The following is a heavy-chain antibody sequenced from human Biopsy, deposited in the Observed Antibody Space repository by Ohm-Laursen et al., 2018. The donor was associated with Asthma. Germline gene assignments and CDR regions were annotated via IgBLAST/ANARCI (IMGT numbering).Heavy chain of an antibody. V-gene: IGHV4-34*01. Sequence: SDTLSLTCHVYPGSFSGFFWTWIRQSPGKGLEWIGETNERVVTNNNPSLKSRVIISIDTYWNRVSLKLTPVTAADTAVYYCARGPELDVWGQGTTVTASS. CDR2: TNERVVT. J-gene: IGHJ6*02. CDR3: ARGPELDV. CDR1: PGSFSGFF.